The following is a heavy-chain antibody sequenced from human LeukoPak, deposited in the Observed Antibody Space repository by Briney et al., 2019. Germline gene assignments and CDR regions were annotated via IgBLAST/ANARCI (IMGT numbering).Heavy chain of an antibody. CDR3: ARVIAVAGINWFDP. D-gene: IGHD6-19*01. V-gene: IGHV4-61*08. J-gene: IGHJ5*02. CDR1: GGSVSIGGYY. CDR2: IYYSGST. Sequence: SETLSLTCTVSGGSVSIGGYYWSWIRQPPGKGLEWIGYIYYSGSTNYNPSLKSRVTISVDTSKNQFSLKLSSVTAADTAVYYCARVIAVAGINWFDPWGQGTLVTISS.